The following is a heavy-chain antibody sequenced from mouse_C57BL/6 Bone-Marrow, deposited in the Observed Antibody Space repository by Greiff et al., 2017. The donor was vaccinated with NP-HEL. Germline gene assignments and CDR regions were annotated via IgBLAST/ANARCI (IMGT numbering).Heavy chain of an antibody. V-gene: IGHV1-69*01. Sequence: QVQLQQPGAELVMPGASVKLSCKASGYTFTSYWMHWVKQRPGQGLEWIGEIDPSDSYTNYNQKFKGKSPLTVDKSSSTAYIQLSSLTSEDSAVYYCAREGSPYYFDYWGQGTTLTVSS. J-gene: IGHJ2*01. D-gene: IGHD1-1*01. CDR2: IDPSDSYT. CDR3: AREGSPYYFDY. CDR1: GYTFTSYW.